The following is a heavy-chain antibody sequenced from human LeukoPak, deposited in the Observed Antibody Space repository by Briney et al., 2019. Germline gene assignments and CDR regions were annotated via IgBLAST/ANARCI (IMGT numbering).Heavy chain of an antibody. Sequence: EASVTVSFKASGYTFTGYYMHWVRQAPGQGLEWMGWINPNSGGTNYAQKFQGWVTMTRDTSISTAYMELSRLRSDGTAVYYCARGAKLWGGEFDYWGQGTLVTVSS. D-gene: IGHD3-10*01. CDR2: INPNSGGT. CDR3: ARGAKLWGGEFDY. J-gene: IGHJ4*02. CDR1: GYTFTGYY. V-gene: IGHV1-2*04.